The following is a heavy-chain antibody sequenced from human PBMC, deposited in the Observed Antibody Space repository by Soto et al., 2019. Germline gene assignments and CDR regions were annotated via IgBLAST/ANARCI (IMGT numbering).Heavy chain of an antibody. J-gene: IGHJ4*02. Sequence: PGGSLRLSCAASGFTFSSYAMSWVRQAPGKGLEWVSAISGSGGSTYYADSVKGRFTISRDNSKNTLYLQMNSLRAEDTAVYYCANRGNGQLLSNYWGQGTLVTVSS. V-gene: IGHV3-23*01. CDR2: ISGSGGST. CDR3: ANRGNGQLLSNY. D-gene: IGHD2-2*01. CDR1: GFTFSSYA.